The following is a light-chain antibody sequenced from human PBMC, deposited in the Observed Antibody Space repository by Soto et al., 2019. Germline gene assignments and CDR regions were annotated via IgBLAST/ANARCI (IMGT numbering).Light chain of an antibody. CDR2: DAS. Sequence: DIQMTQSPSTLSASVGDRVTITCRASQSISRWLAWYQQKPGKAPKVLISDASNLESGVPSRFSGSGSGTELTLTISSLQPDDFATYYCHQYNSYSPTWTFGQGTKVEIK. J-gene: IGKJ1*01. V-gene: IGKV1-5*01. CDR1: QSISRW. CDR3: HQYNSYSPTWT.